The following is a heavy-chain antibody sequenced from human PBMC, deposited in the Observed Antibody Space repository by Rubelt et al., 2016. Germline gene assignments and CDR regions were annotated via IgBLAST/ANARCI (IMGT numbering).Heavy chain of an antibody. CDR2: IWYDGSNK. J-gene: IGHJ6*02. Sequence: GKGLEWVAVIWYDGSNKYYADSVKGRFIISRDNSKNTLYPQMNSLRAEDTAVYYRAREPRIVSYYYGMDVWGQGTTVTVSS. D-gene: IGHD3-22*01. CDR3: AREPRIVSYYYGMDV. V-gene: IGHV3-33*01.